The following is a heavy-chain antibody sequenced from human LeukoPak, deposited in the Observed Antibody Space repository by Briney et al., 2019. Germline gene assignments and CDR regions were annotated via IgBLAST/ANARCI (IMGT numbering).Heavy chain of an antibody. J-gene: IGHJ3*02. CDR1: GLTVIKNY. CDR3: ARGFCGDDCPRDDDAFDI. D-gene: IGHD2-21*02. V-gene: IGHV3-66*01. Sequence: GGSLRLSCAASGLTVIKNYMSWVRQAPGKGLEWVSTIYSSGSTYYADSVKGRFTISRDKSKNTLYLQMSSLRAEDTAVYYCARGFCGDDCPRDDDAFDIWGQGTVVTVSS. CDR2: IYSSGST.